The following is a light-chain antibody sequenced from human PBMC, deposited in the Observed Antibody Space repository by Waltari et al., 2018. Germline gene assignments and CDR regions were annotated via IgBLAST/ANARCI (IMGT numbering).Light chain of an antibody. CDR2: EVD. CDR1: SLDVGGYVY. CDR3: SSYAGSNNLV. Sequence: QSALTQPPPASGSPGPSVTISCPGTSLDVGGYVYLSWYHQHPGKAPKVIIYEVDKRPSGVPDRFSGSKAGNTASLTVSGLQADDEADYYCSSYAGSNNLVFGGGTKLTVL. V-gene: IGLV2-8*01. J-gene: IGLJ2*01.